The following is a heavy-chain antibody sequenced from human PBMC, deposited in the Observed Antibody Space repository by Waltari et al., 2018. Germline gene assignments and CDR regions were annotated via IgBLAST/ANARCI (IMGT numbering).Heavy chain of an antibody. CDR2: ISYSGST. CDR3: ARGGSTSESFDV. Sequence: QLQLQESGPGLVKPSETLSLTCTVSGGSISSYYWSWIRQSPGKGLEWIGYISYSGSTTYHPSLKSRVTISVDTSKNEVSLKVTYVTPVDTAIYYCARGGSTSESFDVWGQGTMVTVSS. CDR1: GGSISSYY. D-gene: IGHD3-10*01. V-gene: IGHV4-59*01. J-gene: IGHJ3*01.